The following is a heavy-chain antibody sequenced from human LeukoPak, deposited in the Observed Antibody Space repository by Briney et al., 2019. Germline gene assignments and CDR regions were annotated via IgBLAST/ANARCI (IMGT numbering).Heavy chain of an antibody. D-gene: IGHD6-13*01. J-gene: IGHJ4*02. Sequence: GGSLRLSCAASGFTFSSYAMSWVRQAPGKGLEWVSTISNSGGSTYYADSVKGRFTISRDNAKNSLYLQMNSLRAEDTAVYYCAREDASSWDYWGQGILVTVSS. CDR2: ISNSGGST. CDR1: GFTFSSYA. V-gene: IGHV3-23*01. CDR3: AREDASSWDY.